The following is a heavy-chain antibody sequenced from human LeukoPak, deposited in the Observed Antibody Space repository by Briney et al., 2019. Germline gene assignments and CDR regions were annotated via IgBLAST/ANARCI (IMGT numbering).Heavy chain of an antibody. D-gene: IGHD1-26*01. V-gene: IGHV4-59*01. CDR1: GGSISSYY. CDR2: IYYSGST. CDR3: ARRHLGNFDY. J-gene: IGHJ4*02. Sequence: SETLSLTCTVSGGSISSYYWSWIRQPPGKGLEWIGYIYYSGSTNYNPSLKRQVTISVDTSKKQFSLKLSSVTAADTAVYYCARRHLGNFDYWGQGTLVTVSS.